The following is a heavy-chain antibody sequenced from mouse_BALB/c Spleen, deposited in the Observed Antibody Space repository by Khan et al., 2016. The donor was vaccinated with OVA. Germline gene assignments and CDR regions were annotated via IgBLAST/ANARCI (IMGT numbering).Heavy chain of an antibody. J-gene: IGHJ2*01. D-gene: IGHD3-2*02. CDR2: IYPGTDNT. Sequence: QVQLKQSGAELVRPGASVKLSCKTSGYIFTSYWIHWVKQRPGQGLEWIARIYPGTDNTYYNEKLKDKATLTADKSSSTAYMQLSSLTSEDSAVSCRAREEAFYYFDYWGQGTTLTVSS. V-gene: IGHV1-76*01. CDR1: GYIFTSYW. CDR3: AREEAFYYFDY.